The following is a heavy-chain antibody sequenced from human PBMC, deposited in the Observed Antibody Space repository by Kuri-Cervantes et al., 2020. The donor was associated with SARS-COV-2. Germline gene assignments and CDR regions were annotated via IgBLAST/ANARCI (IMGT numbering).Heavy chain of an antibody. Sequence: GESLKISCAASGFTFSNAWMSWVRQAPGKGLEWVGFIRSKAYGGTTEYAASVKGRFTISRDDSKSIAYLQMNSLKTEDTAVYYCTRHDFRSAYYFDYWGQGTLVTVSS. J-gene: IGHJ4*02. CDR2: IRSKAYGGTT. V-gene: IGHV3-49*04. CDR1: GFTFSNAW. CDR3: TRHDFRSAYYFDY. D-gene: IGHD3-3*01.